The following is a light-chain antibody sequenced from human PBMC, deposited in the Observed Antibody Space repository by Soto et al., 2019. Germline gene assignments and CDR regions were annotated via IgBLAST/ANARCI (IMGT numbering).Light chain of an antibody. CDR3: LQINSYPYT. V-gene: IGKV1-9*01. Sequence: IQLTQSPSSLPASVGDRVTITCRASQGITTSLAWYQQKPGKDPKLLIYAASALQSGVPSRFSGSGSGTDFTLTISSLQPEDFATYYCLQINSYPYTFGQGTKLEIK. CDR2: AAS. CDR1: QGITTS. J-gene: IGKJ2*01.